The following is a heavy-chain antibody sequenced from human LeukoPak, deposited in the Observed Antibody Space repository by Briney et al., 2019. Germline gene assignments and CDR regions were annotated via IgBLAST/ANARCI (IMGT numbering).Heavy chain of an antibody. J-gene: IGHJ4*02. CDR2: IRHDGSTK. D-gene: IGHD6-13*01. CDR3: ARSVPYGTTWCDRSDC. Sequence: GGSLRLSCTASGFPFYSYWMTWVRQTPGKGLEWVANIRHDGSTKYYVDSVKGRFTISRDNAMNSLYLQMDSLRVEDTAIYYCARSVPYGTTWCDRSDCWGQGTQVTVSS. V-gene: IGHV3-7*03. CDR1: GFPFYSYW.